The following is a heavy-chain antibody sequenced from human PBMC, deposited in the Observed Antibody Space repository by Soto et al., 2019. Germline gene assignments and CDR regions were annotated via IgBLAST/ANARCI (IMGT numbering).Heavy chain of an antibody. CDR3: PRDCDGDYYFDY. V-gene: IGHV1-3*01. CDR2: INAGNGNT. J-gene: IGHJ4*02. CDR1: GYTFTSYA. D-gene: IGHD4-17*01. Sequence: QVQHVQSGAEVKKPGASVKVSCKASGYTFTSYAMHWVRQAPGQRLEWMGWINAGNGNTKYSQKFQGRVTITRDTSVSTAYMELSSLRSEDTAVYYCPRDCDGDYYFDYWGQGTLVTVSS.